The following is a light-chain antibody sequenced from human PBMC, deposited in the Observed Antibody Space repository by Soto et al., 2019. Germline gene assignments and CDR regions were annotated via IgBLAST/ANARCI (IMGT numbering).Light chain of an antibody. CDR3: QQLNSYPQT. J-gene: IGKJ5*01. Sequence: DIQMTQSPSSLSASVGDRVTITCQASQDISNYLNWYQQKPGKAPKLLIYDASTLQSGVPSRFSGSGSGPDFTLTISSLQPEDSATYFCQQLNSYPQTFGQGTRLEIK. V-gene: IGKV1-9*01. CDR2: DAS. CDR1: QDISNY.